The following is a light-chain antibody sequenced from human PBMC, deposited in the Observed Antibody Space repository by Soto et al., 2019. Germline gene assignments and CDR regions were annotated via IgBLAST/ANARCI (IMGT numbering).Light chain of an antibody. J-gene: IGKJ2*01. CDR3: MQGTLWPPVT. Sequence: DVVMTQSPLSLPVTLGQPASISCRSSQSIVYSDGNAYLSWFQQRPGQSPRRLIYKAFNRDSGVPDRFTGSGSGTDFTLKISRVEAEDVGVYYCMQGTLWPPVTFGHGTKLEVK. CDR1: QSIVYSDGNAY. V-gene: IGKV2-30*01. CDR2: KAF.